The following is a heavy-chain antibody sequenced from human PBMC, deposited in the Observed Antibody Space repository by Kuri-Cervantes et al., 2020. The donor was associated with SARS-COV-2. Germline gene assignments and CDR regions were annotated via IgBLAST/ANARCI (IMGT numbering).Heavy chain of an antibody. J-gene: IGHJ4*02. CDR2: ISGSGGST. V-gene: IGHV3-23*01. Sequence: GESLKISCAASGFTFSSYAMSWVRQAPGKGLEWVSAISGSGGSTYYADSVKGRFTISRDNSKNTLYLQMNSLRAEDTAVYYCAKEAQRVRVGATSLFYWGQGTRGTVSS. CDR3: AKEAQRVRVGATSLFY. D-gene: IGHD1-26*01. CDR1: GFTFSSYA.